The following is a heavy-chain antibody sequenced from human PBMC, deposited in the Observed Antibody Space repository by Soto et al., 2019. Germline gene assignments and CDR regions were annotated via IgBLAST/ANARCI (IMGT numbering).Heavy chain of an antibody. CDR1: GFTFSSYA. J-gene: IGHJ4*02. Sequence: GGSLRLSCAASGFTFSSYAMSWVRQAPGKGLEWVSAISGSGGSTYYADSVKGRFTISRDNAKNSVSLQMNNLRAEDTAVYYCTREDSIIIPAVADFWGQGTLVTVS. V-gene: IGHV3-23*01. CDR2: ISGSGGST. D-gene: IGHD6-19*01. CDR3: TREDSIIIPAVADF.